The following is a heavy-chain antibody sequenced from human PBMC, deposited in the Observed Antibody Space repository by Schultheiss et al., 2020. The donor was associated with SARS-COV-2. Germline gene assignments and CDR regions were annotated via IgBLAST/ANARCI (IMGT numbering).Heavy chain of an antibody. J-gene: IGHJ4*02. CDR1: GFTVSSNY. CDR2: ISSTSGYT. D-gene: IGHD2-15*01. Sequence: GGSLRLSCAASGFTVSSNYMSWVRQAPGKGLEWVSYISSTSGYTNYADSVKGRFTISRDNAKNSLFLRMDSLRAEDTALYYCAREAYCSGGDCYSGLDYWGQGTLVTVSS. V-gene: IGHV3-11*06. CDR3: AREAYCSGGDCYSGLDY.